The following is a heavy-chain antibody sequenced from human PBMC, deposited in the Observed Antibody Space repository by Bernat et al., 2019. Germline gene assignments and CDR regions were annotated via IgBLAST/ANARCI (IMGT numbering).Heavy chain of an antibody. V-gene: IGHV3-33*08. CDR2: IWYDGSNK. D-gene: IGHD3-22*01. CDR1: GFTFSSYS. CDR3: ARDLYYDSSGYSDFDY. J-gene: IGHJ4*02. Sequence: VQLVESGGGLVQPGGSLRLSCAASGFTFSSYSMHWVRQAPGKGLEWVAVIWYDGSNKYYADSVKGRFTISRDNSKNTLYLQMNSLRAEDTAVYYCARDLYYDSSGYSDFDYWGQGTLVTVSS.